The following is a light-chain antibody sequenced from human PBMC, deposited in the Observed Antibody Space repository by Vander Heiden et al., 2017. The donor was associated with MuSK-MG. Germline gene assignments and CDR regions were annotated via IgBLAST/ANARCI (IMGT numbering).Light chain of an antibody. CDR1: SSNIGAGYD. J-gene: IGLJ1*01. Sequence: QSVLTQPPSVSGAPGQRVTISCTGSSSNIGAGYDVHWYQQPPGSAPKLVIFGNRNRPSGVPDRFSGSKSGTSASLAITGLQAEDEADYYCQSFDSSLSGYVFGSGTKVTV. V-gene: IGLV1-40*01. CDR3: QSFDSSLSGYV. CDR2: GNR.